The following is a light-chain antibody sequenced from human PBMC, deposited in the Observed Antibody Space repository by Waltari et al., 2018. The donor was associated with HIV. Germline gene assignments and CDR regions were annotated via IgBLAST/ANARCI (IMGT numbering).Light chain of an antibody. CDR3: QQRTNWL. CDR1: QSIDAY. CDR2: DAS. Sequence: EIVLTQSPATLSLYPGERATLSCRASQSIDAYLAWYQQKPGQAPRLLISDASNRATGVPARFSGSGSGTDFTLTISSLEPEDFAVYYCQQRTNWLFGGGTKVEIK. J-gene: IGKJ4*01. V-gene: IGKV3-11*01.